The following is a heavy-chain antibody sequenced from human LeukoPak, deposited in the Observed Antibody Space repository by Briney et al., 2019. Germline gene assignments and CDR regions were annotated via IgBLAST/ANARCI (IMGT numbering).Heavy chain of an antibody. J-gene: IGHJ4*02. CDR3: ARLRYFDWLLKAVFDY. V-gene: IGHV1-18*01. CDR2: ISAYNGNT. Sequence: ASVKVSCKASGYTFTSYGISWVRQAPGQGLEWMGWISAYNGNTNYAQKLQGRVTTTTDTSTSTAYMELRSLRSDDTAVYYCARLRYFDWLLKAVFDYWGQGTLVTVSS. CDR1: GYTFTSYG. D-gene: IGHD3-9*01.